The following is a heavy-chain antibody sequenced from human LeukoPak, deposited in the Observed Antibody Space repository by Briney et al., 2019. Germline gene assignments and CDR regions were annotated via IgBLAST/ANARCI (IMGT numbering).Heavy chain of an antibody. D-gene: IGHD5-18*01. J-gene: IGHJ4*02. CDR3: ARDLLTAMVLFDY. CDR2: ISSSSSTI. Sequence: PGGSLRLSCAASGFTFSSFSMKWVRQAAGKGLEWVSYISSSSSTIYYADSVKGRFTISRDNAKKSLYLQMSSLRAEDTAVYYCARDLLTAMVLFDYWGQGTLVTVSS. V-gene: IGHV3-48*01. CDR1: GFTFSSFS.